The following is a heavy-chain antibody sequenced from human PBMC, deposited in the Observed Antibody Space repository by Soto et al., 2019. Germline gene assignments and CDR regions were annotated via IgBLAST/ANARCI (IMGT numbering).Heavy chain of an antibody. CDR3: ARPNLYCSSTSCYDY. V-gene: IGHV3-23*01. CDR1: GFTFSSLA. D-gene: IGHD2-2*01. Sequence: PGGSLRLSCAASGFTFSSLAMSWVRQAPGKGLEWVSAISGSGGRTYYADSVKGRFTISRDNSKNTLYLQMNSLRAEDTAVYYCARPNLYCSSTSCYDYWGQGTLVTVSS. J-gene: IGHJ4*01. CDR2: ISGSGGRT.